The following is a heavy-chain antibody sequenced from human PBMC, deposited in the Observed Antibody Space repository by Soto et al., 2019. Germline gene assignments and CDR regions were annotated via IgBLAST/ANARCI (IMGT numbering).Heavy chain of an antibody. D-gene: IGHD1-26*01. CDR2: ISSSSSYI. V-gene: IGHV3-21*01. J-gene: IGHJ4*02. CDR3: TSSLYSGSSATFDY. Sequence: GGSLRLSCAASGFTFSSYSMNWVRQAPGKGLEWVSSISSSSSYIYYADSVKGRFTISRDNAKNSLYLQMNSLRAEDTAVYYFTSSLYSGSSATFDYWGQGTLVTVSS. CDR1: GFTFSSYS.